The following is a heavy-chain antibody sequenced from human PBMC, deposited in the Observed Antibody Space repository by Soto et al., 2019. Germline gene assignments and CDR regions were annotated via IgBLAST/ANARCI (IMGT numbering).Heavy chain of an antibody. Sequence: GWSLRLSCAASGFTFSDYYMSWIRQAPGKXLEWVSYISSSGSTIYYAESVKGRFAISRDNAKNSLYLQMNSLRAEDTAVYYCARGYDFWSGYYKGNDAFDIWGQGTMVTVSS. CDR3: ARGYDFWSGYYKGNDAFDI. CDR2: ISSSGSTI. V-gene: IGHV3-11*01. D-gene: IGHD3-3*01. CDR1: GFTFSDYY. J-gene: IGHJ3*02.